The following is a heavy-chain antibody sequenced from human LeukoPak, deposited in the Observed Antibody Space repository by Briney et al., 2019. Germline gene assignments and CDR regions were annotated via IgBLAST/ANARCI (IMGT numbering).Heavy chain of an antibody. CDR3: ARRGDGYVY. Sequence: FKGSGYSFTSSWIGWVRQMPGKGLEWMGIIYPGDSDTDSDTRYSPSFQGQVTISADKSISTAYLQWSSLKASDTAMYYCARRGDGYVYWGQGTLVTVSS. CDR1: GYSFTSSW. V-gene: IGHV5-51*01. J-gene: IGHJ4*02. CDR2: IYPGDSDTDSDT. D-gene: IGHD5-24*01.